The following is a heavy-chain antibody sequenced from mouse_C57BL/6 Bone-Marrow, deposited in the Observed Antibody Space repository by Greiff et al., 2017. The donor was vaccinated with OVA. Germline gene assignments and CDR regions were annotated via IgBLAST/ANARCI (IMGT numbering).Heavy chain of an antibody. CDR2: IDPENGDT. CDR1: GFNIKDDY. J-gene: IGHJ2*01. CDR3: TARYGSSFPYYCDY. Sequence: EVQLQQSGAELVRPGASVKLSCTASGFNIKDDYMHWVKQRPEQGLEWIGWIDPENGDTEYASKFQGKATITADTSSNTAYLQLSSLTSEDTAVYYCTARYGSSFPYYCDYWGQGTTHTVAS. V-gene: IGHV14-4*01. D-gene: IGHD1-1*01.